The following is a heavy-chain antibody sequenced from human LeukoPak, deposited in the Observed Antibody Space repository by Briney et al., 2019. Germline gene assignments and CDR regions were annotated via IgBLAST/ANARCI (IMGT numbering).Heavy chain of an antibody. CDR2: IYYSGST. D-gene: IGHD3-22*01. CDR3: ARADYYDSRVDY. V-gene: IGHV4-31*03. J-gene: IGHJ4*02. CDR1: GGSISSGGYY. Sequence: SETLSITCTVSGGSISSGGYYWSWIRQHPGKGLEWIGYIYYSGSTYYNPSLKSRVTISVDTSKNQFSLKLSSVTAADTAVYYCARADYYDSRVDYWGQGTLVTVSS.